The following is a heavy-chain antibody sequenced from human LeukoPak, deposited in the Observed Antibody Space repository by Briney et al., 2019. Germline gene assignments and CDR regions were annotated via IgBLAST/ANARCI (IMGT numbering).Heavy chain of an antibody. CDR3: AKDRYDYVWGSYDEHYFDY. V-gene: IGHV3-7*01. CDR1: GFSFNSYW. D-gene: IGHD3-16*01. J-gene: IGHJ4*02. CDR2: INRDGSVK. Sequence: PGGSLRLSCAASGFSFNSYWMTWVRQAPGKGLEWVSNINRDGSVKNYMDSVKGRFTISRDNAKNSLYLQMNSLRAEDAAVYYCAKDRYDYVWGSYDEHYFDYWGQGTLVTVSS.